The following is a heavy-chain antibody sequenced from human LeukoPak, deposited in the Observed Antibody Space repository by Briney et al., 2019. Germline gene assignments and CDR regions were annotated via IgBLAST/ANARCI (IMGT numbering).Heavy chain of an antibody. J-gene: IGHJ6*02. CDR2: IIGSGGST. D-gene: IGHD3-10*01. CDR3: AKAGGGPFGSADYYYYGMDV. V-gene: IGHV3-23*01. CDR1: GFTFSSYA. Sequence: GGSPRLSCAAPGFTFSSYAMSWVRQAPGEGLEWVSSIIGSGGSTYYADSVKGRFTISRDNSKNTLYLQMNGLRAEDTAVYYCAKAGGGPFGSADYYYYGMDVWGQGTTVTVSS.